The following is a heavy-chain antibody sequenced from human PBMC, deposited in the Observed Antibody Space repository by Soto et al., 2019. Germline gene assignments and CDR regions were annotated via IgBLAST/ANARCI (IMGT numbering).Heavy chain of an antibody. CDR1: GFTFSSYS. Sequence: EVQLVESGGGLVKPGGSLRLSCAASGFTFSSYSMNWVRQAPGKGLEWVSSISSSSSYIYYADSVKGRFTISRDNAKNSLDLQMNSRRAEDTAVYYCARRGGHSSWYPKPDFDYWGQGTLVTVSS. V-gene: IGHV3-21*01. CDR3: ARRGGHSSWYPKPDFDY. J-gene: IGHJ4*02. CDR2: ISSSSSYI. D-gene: IGHD6-13*01.